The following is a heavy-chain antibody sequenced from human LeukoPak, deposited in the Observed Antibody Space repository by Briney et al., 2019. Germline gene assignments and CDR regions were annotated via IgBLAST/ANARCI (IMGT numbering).Heavy chain of an antibody. CDR2: IYYSGST. CDR3: ARMMTPRLYYDSSGYYYGAFDI. CDR1: GGSISSSY. J-gene: IGHJ3*02. Sequence: SETLSLTCTVSGGSISSSYWSWIRQPPGKGLEWIGYIYYSGSTNYNPSLKSRVTISVDTSKNQFSLKLSSVTAADTAVYYCARMMTPRLYYDSSGYYYGAFDIWGQGTMVTVSS. D-gene: IGHD3-22*01. V-gene: IGHV4-59*01.